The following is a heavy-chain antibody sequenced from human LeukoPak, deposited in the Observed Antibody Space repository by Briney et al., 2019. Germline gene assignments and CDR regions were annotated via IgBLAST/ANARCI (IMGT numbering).Heavy chain of an antibody. J-gene: IGHJ4*02. V-gene: IGHV4-4*07. D-gene: IGHD6-13*01. Sequence: SETLCLTSTDSGGSVSSYYWSWIRPPAGKGLEWIGRIYSSGSTNYNPSLKSRVTMSVDTSKNQFSLKLSSVTAADTAVYYCARETYSSSWYWADYWGQGTVVTVSS. CDR2: IYSSGST. CDR1: GGSVSSYY. CDR3: ARETYSSSWYWADY.